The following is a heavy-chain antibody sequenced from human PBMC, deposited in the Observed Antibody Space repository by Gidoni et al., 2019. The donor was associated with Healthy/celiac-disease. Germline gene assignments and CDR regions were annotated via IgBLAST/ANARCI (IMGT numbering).Heavy chain of an antibody. CDR2: IKQDGSEK. J-gene: IGHJ4*02. CDR3: AREQSPWFGDHIDY. D-gene: IGHD3-10*01. CDR1: GFTFSSYW. V-gene: IGHV3-7*01. Sequence: EVQLVESGGGLVQPGGSLRLSCSASGFTFSSYWMSWVRQAPGKGLEWVANIKQDGSEKYYVDSVKGRFTISRDNAKNSLYLQMNSLRAEDTAVYYCAREQSPWFGDHIDYWGQGTLVTVSS.